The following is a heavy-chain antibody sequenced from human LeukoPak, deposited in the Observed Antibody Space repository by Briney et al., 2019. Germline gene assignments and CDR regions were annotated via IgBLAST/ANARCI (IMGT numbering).Heavy chain of an antibody. CDR3: AREVASYRGVTSDY. CDR2: INPNSGCT. J-gene: IGHJ4*02. CDR1: GYTFTGYY. Sequence: ASVKVSCKASGYTFTGYYMHWVRQAPGQGLEWMGWINPNSGCTNYAQKFQGRVTMTRDTSISTAYMELSSLRSDDTAVYYCAREVASYRGVTSDYWGQGTLVTVSS. V-gene: IGHV1-2*02. D-gene: IGHD2-21*02.